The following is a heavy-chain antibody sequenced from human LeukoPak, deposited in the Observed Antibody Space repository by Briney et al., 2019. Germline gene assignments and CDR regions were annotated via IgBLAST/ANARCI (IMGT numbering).Heavy chain of an antibody. V-gene: IGHV3-9*01. Sequence: GGSLRLSCAASGFTFDDYAMHWVRHAPGKGLEWVSGISWNSGSIGYADSVKGRFTISRDNAKNSLYLQMNSLRAEDTALYYCAKDRSGSLDYWGQGTLATVSS. J-gene: IGHJ4*02. CDR2: ISWNSGSI. CDR3: AKDRSGSLDY. CDR1: GFTFDDYA. D-gene: IGHD1-26*01.